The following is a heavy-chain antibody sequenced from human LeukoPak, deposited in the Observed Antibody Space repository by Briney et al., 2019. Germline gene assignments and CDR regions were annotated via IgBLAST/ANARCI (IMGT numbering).Heavy chain of an antibody. CDR2: IYYSGSS. CDR3: ARQIYGDLYYFDY. Sequence: SDTLSLTCTVSGGSISSGDYYWSWIRQPPGKGLEWIGYIYYSGSSYYIPSLKSRVTMSVDTSKNQFSLRLSSVTAADTAVYYCARQIYGDLYYFDYWGQGTLVTVSS. D-gene: IGHD4-17*01. J-gene: IGHJ4*02. V-gene: IGHV4-30-4*02. CDR1: GGSISSGDYY.